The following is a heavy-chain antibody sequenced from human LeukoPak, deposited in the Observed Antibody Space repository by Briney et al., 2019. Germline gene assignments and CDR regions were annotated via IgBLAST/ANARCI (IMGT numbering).Heavy chain of an antibody. CDR2: INSDSGGT. CDR3: ARGNIATRRGENWFDP. CDR1: AYTLTGDF. Sequence: PSVKVSCKASAYTLTGDFIHWVRQAPGQGLEWMGWINSDSGGTNYARKFQGRVTMTRDTSISTAYMELGSLRHDDTAVFYCARGNIATRRGENWFDPWGQGTLVTVSS. V-gene: IGHV1-2*02. J-gene: IGHJ5*02. D-gene: IGHD6-6*01.